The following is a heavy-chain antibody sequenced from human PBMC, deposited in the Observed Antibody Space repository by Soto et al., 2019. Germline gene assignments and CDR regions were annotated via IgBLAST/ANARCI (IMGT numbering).Heavy chain of an antibody. CDR2: IDPSDSYT. V-gene: IGHV5-10-1*01. CDR3: ARHQTEYYDSSGYYYRGGMDV. D-gene: IGHD3-22*01. Sequence: GESLKISCKGAGYSFTSYWISWVRQMPGKGLEWMGRIDPSDSYTNYSPSFQGHVTISADKSISTAYLQWSSLKASDTAMYYCARHQTEYYDSSGYYYRGGMDVWGQGTTVTVSS. CDR1: GYSFTSYW. J-gene: IGHJ6*02.